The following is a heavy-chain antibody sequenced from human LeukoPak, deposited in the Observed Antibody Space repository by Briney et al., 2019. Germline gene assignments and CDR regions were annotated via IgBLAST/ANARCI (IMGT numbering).Heavy chain of an antibody. V-gene: IGHV3-21*01. CDR2: ISSSSSYI. Sequence: GGALRLSCAGSGLTFRSYSMNGVGQAPGKGVDGVSCISSSSSYIYYADSVKGRFTISRDNAKNSLYLQMNSLRAEDTAVYYCARGPQADYWGQGTLVTVSS. J-gene: IGHJ4*02. CDR3: ARGPQADY. CDR1: GLTFRSYS.